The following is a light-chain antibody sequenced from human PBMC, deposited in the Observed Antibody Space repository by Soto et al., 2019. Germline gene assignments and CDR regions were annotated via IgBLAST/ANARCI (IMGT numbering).Light chain of an antibody. CDR2: NTN. CDR1: SGSVSTTYN. CDR3: SLYIGSGIYV. J-gene: IGLJ1*01. V-gene: IGLV8-61*01. Sequence: QTVVTQEPSFSVSPGRTVTLTCGLSSGSVSTTYNPSWYQQTPGQTPRTLIYNTNTRSSGVPDRFSGSILGNKAALTITGAQAEDESDYYCSLYIGSGIYVFGSGTKLTVL.